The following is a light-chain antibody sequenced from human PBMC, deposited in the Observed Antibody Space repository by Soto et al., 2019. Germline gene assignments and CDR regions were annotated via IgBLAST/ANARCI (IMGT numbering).Light chain of an antibody. Sequence: DIQLTPSPSTLSASVGDRVIITCRASHDIGNYLAWYQQKPGKAPKHLIYEASNLRSGVPSRFSGSGSGTECTLTITGLQRDDFATYYCQQYKDYSPGCSFGQGTKVDIK. V-gene: IGKV1-5*01. CDR3: QQYKDYSPGCS. CDR2: EAS. CDR1: HDIGNY. J-gene: IGKJ2*04.